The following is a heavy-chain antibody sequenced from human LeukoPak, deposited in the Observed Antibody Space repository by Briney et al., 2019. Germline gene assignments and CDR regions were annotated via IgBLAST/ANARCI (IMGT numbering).Heavy chain of an antibody. J-gene: IGHJ5*02. CDR1: GYTFTSYG. D-gene: IGHD3-3*01. V-gene: IGHV1-18*01. CDR3: ARVRGTIFGGVIRRENWFDP. Sequence: GASVKVSCKASGYTFTSYGISWVRQAPGQGLERMGWISAYNGNTNYAQKLQGRVTMTTDTPTSTAYMELRSLRSDDTAVYYCARVRGTIFGGVIRRENWFDPWGQGTLVTVSS. CDR2: ISAYNGNT.